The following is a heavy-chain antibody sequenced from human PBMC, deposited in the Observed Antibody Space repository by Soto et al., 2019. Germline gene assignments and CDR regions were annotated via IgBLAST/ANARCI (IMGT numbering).Heavy chain of an antibody. CDR2: IRGSGSST. Sequence: GGSLRLSCAASGFTFSSYAMSWVRQAPGKGLEWVSSIRGSGSSTYYADSVKGRFTVSRDNSKNTLYLQMNSLRAEDTAVYYCAKDHPIHSSGGWERTFDYWGQGTLVTVYS. D-gene: IGHD6-19*01. CDR3: AKDHPIHSSGGWERTFDY. CDR1: GFTFSSYA. V-gene: IGHV3-23*01. J-gene: IGHJ4*02.